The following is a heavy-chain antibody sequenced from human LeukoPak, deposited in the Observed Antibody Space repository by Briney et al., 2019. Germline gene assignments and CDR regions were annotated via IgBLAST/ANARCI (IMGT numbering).Heavy chain of an antibody. CDR3: TRESGSYHGNDY. Sequence: ASVKVSCKASEYIFTGYYMHWVRQAPGQGLEWMGRINPNNGATNYAQKFQGRVTITGDTSINTAYMGLSSLRSDDTAVYYCTRESGSYHGNDYWGQGTLVTVSS. D-gene: IGHD1-26*01. CDR1: EYIFTGYY. J-gene: IGHJ4*02. V-gene: IGHV1-2*06. CDR2: INPNNGAT.